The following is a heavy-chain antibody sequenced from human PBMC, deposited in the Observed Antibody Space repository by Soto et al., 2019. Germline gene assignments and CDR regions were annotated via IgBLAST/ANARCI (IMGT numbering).Heavy chain of an antibody. Sequence: GGSLRLSCAASGFTFSSYAMSWVRQAPGKGLEWVGRIKSKTDGGTTDYAAPVKGRFTISRDDSKNTLYLQMNSLKTEDTAVYYCTTADYYDSSGYYRSFDYWGQGTLVTVSS. V-gene: IGHV3-15*01. CDR2: IKSKTDGGTT. J-gene: IGHJ4*02. CDR1: GFTFSSYA. D-gene: IGHD3-22*01. CDR3: TTADYYDSSGYYRSFDY.